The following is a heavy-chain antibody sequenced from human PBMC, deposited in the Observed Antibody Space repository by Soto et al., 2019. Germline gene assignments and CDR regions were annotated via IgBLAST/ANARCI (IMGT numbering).Heavy chain of an antibody. Sequence: GGSLRLSCAASGFTFSSYAMHWVRQAPGKGLEWVAVISYDGSNKYYADSVKGRFTISRDNSKNTLYLQMNSLRAEDTAVYYCARDPRKPPTYFDYWGQGTLVTVSS. CDR2: ISYDGSNK. CDR3: ARDPRKPPTYFDY. J-gene: IGHJ4*02. CDR1: GFTFSSYA. V-gene: IGHV3-30-3*01.